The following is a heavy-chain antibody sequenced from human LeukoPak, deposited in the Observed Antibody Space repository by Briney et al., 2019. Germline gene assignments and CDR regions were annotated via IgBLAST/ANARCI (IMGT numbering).Heavy chain of an antibody. D-gene: IGHD6-19*01. CDR2: IYSGSSST. J-gene: IGHJ4*02. CDR1: GFTVSSNY. CDR3: ARVGSGWYDFDY. Sequence: GGSLRLSCAASGFTVSSNYMSWVRQSPGKGLEWVSVIYSGSSSTYYTDSVKGRFTISRHNSKNTLYLQMNSLRAEDTAVYYCARVGSGWYDFDYWGQGTLVTVSS. V-gene: IGHV3-53*04.